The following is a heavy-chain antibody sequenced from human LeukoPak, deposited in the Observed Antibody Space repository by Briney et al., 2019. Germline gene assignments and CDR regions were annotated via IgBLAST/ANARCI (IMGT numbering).Heavy chain of an antibody. CDR2: ISAYNGNT. J-gene: IGHJ4*02. CDR3: ARDRYYDSSYYFDY. CDR1: GYTFTSYG. V-gene: IGHV1-18*01. D-gene: IGHD3-22*01. Sequence: GASVKVSCKASGYTFTSYGMSWVRQAPGQGLEWMGWISAYNGNTNYAQKLQGRVTMTTDTSTSTAYMELRSLRSDDTAVYYCARDRYYDSSYYFDYWGQGTLVTVSS.